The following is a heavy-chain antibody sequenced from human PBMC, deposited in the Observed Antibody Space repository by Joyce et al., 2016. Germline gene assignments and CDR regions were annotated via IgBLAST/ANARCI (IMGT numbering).Heavy chain of an antibody. Sequence: EVKLMESGGGLVQPGGSLRLSCTASGFTFSIYWMNWVRQPPGKGPVWVSRIEDDGTTTTYADSVKGRFTISRDNDKNTVYLQLSSLRADDTAVYYCARDRFGTSSPRNYFGMDVWGQGITVTVS. J-gene: IGHJ6*02. CDR1: GFTFSIYW. CDR2: IEDDGTTT. D-gene: IGHD3-3*01. V-gene: IGHV3-74*01. CDR3: ARDRFGTSSPRNYFGMDV.